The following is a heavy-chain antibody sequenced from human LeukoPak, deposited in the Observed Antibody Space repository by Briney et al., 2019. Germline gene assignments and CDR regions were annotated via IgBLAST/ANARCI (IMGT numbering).Heavy chain of an antibody. V-gene: IGHV4-59*08. CDR2: IYYSGST. J-gene: IGHJ5*02. Sequence: SETLSLTCTVSGGSISSYYWSWIRQPPGKGLEWIGYIYYSGSTNYNPSLKSRVTISVDTSKNQFSLKLSSVTAADTAVYYCARHLGLRVVRGVIRNWFDPWGQGTLVTVSS. CDR1: GGSISSYY. CDR3: ARHLGLRVVRGVIRNWFDP. D-gene: IGHD3-10*01.